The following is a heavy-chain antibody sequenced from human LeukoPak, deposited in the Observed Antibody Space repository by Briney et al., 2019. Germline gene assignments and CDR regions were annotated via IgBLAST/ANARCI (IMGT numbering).Heavy chain of an antibody. CDR3: ARAAPNWNLDY. Sequence: GGSLRLSCAASGFTFSSYSVNWVRQAPGKGLEWVSYISSSSSTIYYADSVKGRFTISRDNAKNSLYLQMNSLRAEDTAVYYCARAAPNWNLDYWGQGTLVTVSS. J-gene: IGHJ4*02. CDR2: ISSSSSTI. V-gene: IGHV3-48*04. D-gene: IGHD1-1*01. CDR1: GFTFSSYS.